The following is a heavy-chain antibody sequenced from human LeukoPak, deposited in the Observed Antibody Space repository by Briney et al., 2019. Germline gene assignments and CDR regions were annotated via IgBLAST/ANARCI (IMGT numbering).Heavy chain of an antibody. CDR2: ISQSGSTK. CDR1: GFTFNNYE. V-gene: IGHV3-48*03. J-gene: IGHJ3*01. CDR3: ARDGETATPWALDL. D-gene: IGHD5-24*01. Sequence: GGSLRLSCAASGFTFNNYEMNWVRQAPGKGLEWVSYISQSGSTKKYTDSVKGRFTISRDNAKNSLYLQLSSLRVEDMAAYYCARDGETATPWALDLWGQGTMVSVSS.